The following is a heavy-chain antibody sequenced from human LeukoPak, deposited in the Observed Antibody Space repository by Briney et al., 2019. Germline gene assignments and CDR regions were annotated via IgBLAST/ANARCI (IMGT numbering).Heavy chain of an antibody. CDR2: INPNDGDT. J-gene: IGHJ4*02. Sequence: ASVKVSCKASGYTFTDYYMHWVRQAPGQGSEWMGWINPNDGDTNYAQKFQGRVTMTRDTSISTAHMEVSRLRSDDTGVYYCARANFLYCSSSTCLFDYWGQGTLVTVSS. D-gene: IGHD2-2*01. V-gene: IGHV1-2*02. CDR1: GYTFTDYY. CDR3: ARANFLYCSSSTCLFDY.